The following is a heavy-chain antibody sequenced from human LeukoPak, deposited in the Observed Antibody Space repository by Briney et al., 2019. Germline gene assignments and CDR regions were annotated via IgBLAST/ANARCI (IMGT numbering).Heavy chain of an antibody. CDR1: GFTLSSYA. J-gene: IGHJ4*02. V-gene: IGHV3-23*01. D-gene: IGHD6-19*01. CDR2: ISDTGGNT. CDR3: AKQSSGWGRIYFDY. Sequence: AGGSLRLSCAASGFTLSSYAMSWVRQAPGKGLEWVSVISDTGGNTYYADSVKGRFTISRDNSKNMLYLQMNSLRAEDTAVYYCAKQSSGWGRIYFDYWGQGTLVTVSS.